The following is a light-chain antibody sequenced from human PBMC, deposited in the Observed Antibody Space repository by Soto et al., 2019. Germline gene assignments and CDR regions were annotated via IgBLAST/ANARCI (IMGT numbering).Light chain of an antibody. J-gene: IGLJ1*01. CDR2: GVN. V-gene: IGLV2-14*01. CDR1: SSDIGDYNY. Sequence: QSVLTQPASVSGSPGQSITISCTGTSSDIGDYNYVSWYQQRPEKAPELMIYGVNNRPPGVSNRFSGSKSGNTASLTISGLQAEDEAEYYCSSYTSSITYVFGTGTKVTVL. CDR3: SSYTSSITYV.